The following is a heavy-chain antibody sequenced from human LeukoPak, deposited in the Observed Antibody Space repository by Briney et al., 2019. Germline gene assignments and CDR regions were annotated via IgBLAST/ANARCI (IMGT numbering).Heavy chain of an antibody. J-gene: IGHJ4*02. Sequence: SETLSLTCTVSGGSISSYYWSWIRQPPGKGLEWIGYIYYSGSTNHNPSLKSRVTISVDTSKNQFSLKLSSVTAADTAVYYCARDRHYYGSGFDYWGQGTLVTVSS. CDR1: GGSISSYY. D-gene: IGHD3-10*01. CDR2: IYYSGST. CDR3: ARDRHYYGSGFDY. V-gene: IGHV4-59*01.